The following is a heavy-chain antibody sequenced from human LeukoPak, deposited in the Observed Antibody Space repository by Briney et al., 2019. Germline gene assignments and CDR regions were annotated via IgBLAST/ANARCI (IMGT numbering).Heavy chain of an antibody. CDR3: ARADYYDSSGYYYWFDP. Sequence: PSETLSLTCTVSGGSISSSSYYWGWIRQPPGKGLEWIGSVYYSGNTYYNPSLKSRVTISVDTSKNQFSLKLSSVTAADTAVYYCARADYYDSSGYYYWFDPWGQGTLVTVSS. CDR1: GGSISSSSYY. D-gene: IGHD3-22*01. V-gene: IGHV4-39*07. J-gene: IGHJ5*02. CDR2: VYYSGNT.